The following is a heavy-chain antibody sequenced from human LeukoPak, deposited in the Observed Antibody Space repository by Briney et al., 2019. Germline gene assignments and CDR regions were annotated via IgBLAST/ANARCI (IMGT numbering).Heavy chain of an antibody. CDR1: GGSISSGGYS. Sequence: SQTLSLTCAVSGGSISSGGYSWSWIWQPPGKGLEWIGYIYHSGSTYYNPSLKSRVTISVDRSKNQFSLKLSSVTAADTAVYYCARYCSSTSCSSSYYFDYWGQGTLVTVSS. J-gene: IGHJ4*02. D-gene: IGHD2-2*01. CDR3: ARYCSSTSCSSSYYFDY. V-gene: IGHV4-30-2*01. CDR2: IYHSGST.